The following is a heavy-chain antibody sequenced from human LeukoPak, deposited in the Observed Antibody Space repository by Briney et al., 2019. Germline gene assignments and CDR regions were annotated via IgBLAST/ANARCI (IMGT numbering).Heavy chain of an antibody. D-gene: IGHD3-3*01. CDR1: GFTFSSYA. CDR2: ISYDGSNK. Sequence: GGSLRLSCAASGFTFSSYAMHWVRQAPGKGLEWVAVISYDGSNKYYADSVKGRFTISRDNSKNTLYLQMNSLRAEDTAVYYCARVRQRITIFGVVISEVYGMDVWGQGTTVTVSS. CDR3: ARVRQRITIFGVVISEVYGMDV. V-gene: IGHV3-30-3*01. J-gene: IGHJ6*02.